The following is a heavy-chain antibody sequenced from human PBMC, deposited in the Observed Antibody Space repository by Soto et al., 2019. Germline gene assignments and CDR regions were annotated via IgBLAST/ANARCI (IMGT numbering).Heavy chain of an antibody. J-gene: IGHJ5*02. CDR3: VKVSTFYDILPGYYSTNIFDP. CDR1: GFTFSEYS. CDR2: ISSDGDIT. D-gene: IGHD3-9*01. V-gene: IGHV3-64D*06. Sequence: PGGSLRLSCSASGFTFSEYSMHWVRQAPGKGLQYVSTISSDGDITYYADSVKGRFTISRDNSKNTLYLQMNSLRPEDTAVYYCVKVSTFYDILPGYYSTNIFDPWAQATLVTFSS.